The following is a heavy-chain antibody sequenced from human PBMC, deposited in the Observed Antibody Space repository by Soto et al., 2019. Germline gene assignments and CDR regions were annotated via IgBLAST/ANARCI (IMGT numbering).Heavy chain of an antibody. Sequence: PGGSLRLSCAASGFTFSSYWMSWVRQAPGKGLEWVANIKQDGSEKYYVDSVKGRFTISRDNAKNSLYLQMNSLRAEDTAVYYCARISSGPIDYYYYYGMDVWGQGTTVTVSS. V-gene: IGHV3-7*03. J-gene: IGHJ6*02. CDR1: GFTFSSYW. CDR2: IKQDGSEK. CDR3: ARISSGPIDYYYYYGMDV. D-gene: IGHD3-22*01.